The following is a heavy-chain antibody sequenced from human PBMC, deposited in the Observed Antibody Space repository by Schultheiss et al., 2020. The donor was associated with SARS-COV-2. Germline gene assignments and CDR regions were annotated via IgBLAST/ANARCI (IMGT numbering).Heavy chain of an antibody. Sequence: GESLKISCAASGFTFSDYSMTWVRQAPGKGLEWVSYISGRSSTSYYADSVKGRFAISRDNARNSVFLQLNSLRVEDTAVYYCARDNYDSSGYSFSDAFDIWGQGTMVTVSS. D-gene: IGHD3-22*01. CDR1: GFTFSDYS. CDR3: ARDNYDSSGYSFSDAFDI. V-gene: IGHV3-48*01. J-gene: IGHJ3*02. CDR2: ISGRSSTS.